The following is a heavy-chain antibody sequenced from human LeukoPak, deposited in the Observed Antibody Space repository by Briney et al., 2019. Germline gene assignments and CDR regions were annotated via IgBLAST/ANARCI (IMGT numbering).Heavy chain of an antibody. D-gene: IGHD3-22*01. CDR2: IIPIFGTA. V-gene: IGHV1-69*06. CDR3: ARVSDYYDSSGYGNDAFDI. Sequence: SVKVSCKASGGTFSSYAISWVRQAPGQGLEWMGGIIPIFGTANYAQKFQGRVTITADKSTSTAYMELSSLRSEDTAVYYCARVSDYYDSSGYGNDAFDIWGQGTMVTVSS. J-gene: IGHJ3*02. CDR1: GGTFSSYA.